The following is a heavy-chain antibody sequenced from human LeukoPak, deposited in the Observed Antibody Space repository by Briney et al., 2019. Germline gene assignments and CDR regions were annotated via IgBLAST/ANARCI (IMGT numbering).Heavy chain of an antibody. J-gene: IGHJ6*03. D-gene: IGHD2-2*01. CDR2: IYHSGNT. V-gene: IGHV4-38-2*01. CDR3: ARLPYCSSTRCYDYYYMDV. CDR1: GYSISSDYY. Sequence: SETLSLTCAVSGYSISSDYYWGWIRPPPGKGLEWIGSIYHSGNTYYNPSLKSRVTISVDTSKNQFSLKLSSVTAADTAVYYCARLPYCSSTRCYDYYYMDVWGKGTTVTVSS.